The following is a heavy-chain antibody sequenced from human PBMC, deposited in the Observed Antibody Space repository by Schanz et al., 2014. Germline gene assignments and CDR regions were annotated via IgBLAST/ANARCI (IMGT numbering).Heavy chain of an antibody. Sequence: VQLVESGGGLVQPGGSLRLSCVGSGYSFSDYDMYWIRQAPGKGLEWLAFLRSDGSRRDYADSVKGRFTISRDNAKSSVYLQMNSLRTEDTAVYYCAKAYSSGWYDLDYWGQGTLVTVSS. J-gene: IGHJ4*02. CDR3: AKAYSSGWYDLDY. D-gene: IGHD6-19*01. CDR1: GYSFSDYD. CDR2: LRSDGSRR. V-gene: IGHV3-30*02.